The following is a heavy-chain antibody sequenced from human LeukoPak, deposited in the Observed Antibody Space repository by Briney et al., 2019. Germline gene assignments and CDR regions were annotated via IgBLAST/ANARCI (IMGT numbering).Heavy chain of an antibody. Sequence: SETLSLTCTVSGGSISSYYWSWIRQPAGKGLEWIGRIYTSGSTNYNPSLKSRVTMSVDTSKNQFFLKLSSVTAADTAVYYCARSGNYYDSSGYYYVPLFDYWGQGTLVTVSS. CDR2: IYTSGST. CDR3: ARSGNYYDSSGYYYVPLFDY. D-gene: IGHD3-22*01. CDR1: GGSISSYY. V-gene: IGHV4-4*07. J-gene: IGHJ4*02.